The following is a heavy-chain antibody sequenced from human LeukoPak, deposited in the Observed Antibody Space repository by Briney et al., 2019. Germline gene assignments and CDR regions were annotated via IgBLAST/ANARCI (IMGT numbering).Heavy chain of an antibody. CDR3: ARVYGSGWYPIDY. CDR2: IYYSGST. D-gene: IGHD6-19*01. J-gene: IGHJ4*02. V-gene: IGHV4-59*01. Sequence: PSDTLSLTCTVSGGSSSSFYWSWIRQPPGKGLEWMGYIYYSGSTNYNPSLKSRVTISVDTSKNQFSLKLSSVTAADTAVYYCARVYGSGWYPIDYWGQGTLVTVSS. CDR1: GGSSSSFY.